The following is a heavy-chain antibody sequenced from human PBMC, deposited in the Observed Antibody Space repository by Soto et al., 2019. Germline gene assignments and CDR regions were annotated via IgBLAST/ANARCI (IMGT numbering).Heavy chain of an antibody. CDR1: GYTFTSYG. CDR2: ISAYNGNT. V-gene: IGHV1-18*01. D-gene: IGHD2-21*01. J-gene: IGHJ6*02. CDR3: ARGGESSNYYYYGMDV. Sequence: ASVKVSCKASGYTFTSYGISWVRQAPGQGLEWMGWISAYNGNTNYAQKLQGRVTMTTDTSTSTANMELRSLRSDDTAVFYCARGGESSNYYYYGMDVWGQGPRVTVSS.